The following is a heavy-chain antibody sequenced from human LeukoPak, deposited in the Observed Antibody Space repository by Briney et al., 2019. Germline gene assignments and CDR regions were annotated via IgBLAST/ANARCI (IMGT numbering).Heavy chain of an antibody. J-gene: IGHJ3*02. CDR1: GDSVSSNSAA. V-gene: IGHV6-1*01. Sequence: SQTLSLTCAISGDSVSSNSAASNWIRQSPSRGLEWLVRTYYRSKWYNDYAVSVKSRITNNPDTSKNQFSLQLNSVTPEDTAVYYCARFGLGKHIEVAGIPFDIWGQGTMVTVSS. D-gene: IGHD6-19*01. CDR3: ARFGLGKHIEVAGIPFDI. CDR2: TYYRSKWYN.